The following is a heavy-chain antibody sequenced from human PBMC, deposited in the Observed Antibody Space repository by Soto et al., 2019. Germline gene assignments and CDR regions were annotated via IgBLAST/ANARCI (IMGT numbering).Heavy chain of an antibody. D-gene: IGHD6-6*01. J-gene: IGHJ4*02. Sequence: GASVKVSCKASRYTFTSYYIHWVRQAPGQGLEWMGVFNPSGGSTRIAQNFQGRVAMTGDTSTSTVYLQLSSLRSEDTAVYYCARGIAIRPFDYWGQGTLVTVSS. CDR1: RYTFTSYY. V-gene: IGHV1-46*01. CDR3: ARGIAIRPFDY. CDR2: FNPSGGST.